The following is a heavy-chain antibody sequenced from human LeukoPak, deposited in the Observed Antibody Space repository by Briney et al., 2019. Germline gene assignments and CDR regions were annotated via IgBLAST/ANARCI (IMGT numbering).Heavy chain of an antibody. D-gene: IGHD3-3*01. CDR1: GGSFSGYY. CDR3: ARGPPYYDFWSGYRPEYYFDH. V-gene: IGHV4-34*01. J-gene: IGHJ4*02. Sequence: SETLSLTCAVYGGSFSGYYWSWIRQPPGKGLEWIGEINHSGSTNYNPSLKSRVTISVDTSKNQFSLKLSSVTAADTAVYYCARGPPYYDFWSGYRPEYYFDHWGQGTLVTVSS. CDR2: INHSGST.